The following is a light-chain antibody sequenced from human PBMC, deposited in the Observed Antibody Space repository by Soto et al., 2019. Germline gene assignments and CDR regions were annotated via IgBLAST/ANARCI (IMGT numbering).Light chain of an antibody. J-gene: IGLJ3*02. V-gene: IGLV2-14*01. CDR3: SSYTTSNTWV. Sequence: QSALTQPASVSGSPGQSITISCTGTSSDVGGYNYVSWFQQHPGEAPKLLIYEVSNRPSGVSNRFSASKSCNTASLTISGRQGEDEADDYCSSYTTSNTWVFGGGTKLTVL. CDR2: EVS. CDR1: SSDVGGYNY.